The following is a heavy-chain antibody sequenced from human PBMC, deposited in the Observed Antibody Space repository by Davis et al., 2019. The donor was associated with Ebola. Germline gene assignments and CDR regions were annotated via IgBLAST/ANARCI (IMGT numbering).Heavy chain of an antibody. J-gene: IGHJ4*02. CDR3: ARDGTTIFGVVFSHYFDY. D-gene: IGHD3-3*01. Sequence: GESLKISCAASGFTFSSYGMHWVRQAPGKGLEWVAVIWYDGSNKYYADSVKGRFTISRDNSKNTLYLQMNSLRAEDTAVYYCARDGTTIFGVVFSHYFDYWGQGTLVTVSS. CDR1: GFTFSSYG. CDR2: IWYDGSNK. V-gene: IGHV3-33*01.